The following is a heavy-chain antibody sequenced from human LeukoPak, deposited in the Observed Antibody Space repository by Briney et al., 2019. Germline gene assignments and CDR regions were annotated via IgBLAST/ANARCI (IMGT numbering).Heavy chain of an antibody. V-gene: IGHV4-38-2*02. CDR1: GYSISSGYY. Sequence: PSESLSLTCTVSGYSISSGYYWGWIRQPPGKGLEWVGSIYHSGSTYYTPSLKSRVTISVDKTKNPFTLKLCPVTAPATARYYCARDGLDIIVVPAALRPLEYWARGTLDSVSS. CDR2: IYHSGST. J-gene: IGHJ4*02. D-gene: IGHD2-2*02. CDR3: ARDGLDIIVVPAALRPLEY.